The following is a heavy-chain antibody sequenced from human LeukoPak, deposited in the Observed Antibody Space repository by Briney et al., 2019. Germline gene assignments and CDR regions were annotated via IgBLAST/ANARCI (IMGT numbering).Heavy chain of an antibody. Sequence: GASVKVSCKASGGTFGSYAISWVRQAPGQGLEWMGGIIPIFGTANYAQKFQGRVTITTDESTSTAYMELSSLRSEDTAVYYCARGSPVGATASFQHWGQGTLVTVSS. CDR2: IIPIFGTA. CDR1: GGTFGSYA. J-gene: IGHJ1*01. D-gene: IGHD1-26*01. V-gene: IGHV1-69*05. CDR3: ARGSPVGATASFQH.